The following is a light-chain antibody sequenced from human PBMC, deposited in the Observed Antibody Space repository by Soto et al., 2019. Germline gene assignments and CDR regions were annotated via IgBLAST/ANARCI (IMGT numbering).Light chain of an antibody. CDR3: LQTLQTPWT. J-gene: IGKJ1*01. V-gene: IGKV2-28*01. CDR2: LGS. Sequence: DIVMTQSPLSLPVTPGEPASISCRSSQSLLHSSGSNSLDWYLQKPGQSPQLLIYLGSNRASWVPDRFSGSGSGTHFILKISRVEAEDVGVYYCLQTLQTPWTFGQGTRVEIK. CDR1: QSLLHSSGSNS.